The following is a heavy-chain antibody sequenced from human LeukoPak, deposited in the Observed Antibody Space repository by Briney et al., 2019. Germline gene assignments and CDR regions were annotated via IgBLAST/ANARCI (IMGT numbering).Heavy chain of an antibody. CDR3: ARVGVDSSGYYYVNAFDI. V-gene: IGHV4-34*01. CDR2: INHSGSS. J-gene: IGHJ3*02. Sequence: SETLSLTCAISGGSFSGYYWSWIRQPPGKGLELIGEINHSGSSNYNPSLKSRITISVDTSKNQFSLRLSSMTAADTAVYYCARVGVDSSGYYYVNAFDIWGQGTMATVSS. CDR1: GGSFSGYY. D-gene: IGHD3-22*01.